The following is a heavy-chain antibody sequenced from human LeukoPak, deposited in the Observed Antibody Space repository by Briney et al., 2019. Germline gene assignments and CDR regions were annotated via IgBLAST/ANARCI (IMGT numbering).Heavy chain of an antibody. CDR1: GDSIGTGSYY. CDR3: TRAFCSSATCQGGRFGMDV. CDR2: IFYSGIT. D-gene: IGHD2-2*01. V-gene: IGHV4-61*01. Sequence: PSETLSLTCTVSGDSIGTGSYYWTWIRQPPGKRLEWIAYIFYSGITNYNPSLKSRVTVSVDTPKNQFSLKLSSVTAADTAVYYCTRAFCSSATCQGGRFGMDVWGKGTTVTVSS. J-gene: IGHJ6*04.